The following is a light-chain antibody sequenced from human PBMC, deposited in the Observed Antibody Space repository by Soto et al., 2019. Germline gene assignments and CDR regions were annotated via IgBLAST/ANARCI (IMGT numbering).Light chain of an antibody. CDR2: DTS. CDR1: QSVDSY. Sequence: EIVLTQFPATLSLSPGEGATLSCRASQSVDSYLAWHQQKPGQAPRLLIYDTSKRATGVPARFSGSGSGTDFTLTISGLEPEDFALYSCQQYTSSPPTFGGGTKVEI. V-gene: IGKV3-11*01. CDR3: QQYTSSPPT. J-gene: IGKJ4*01.